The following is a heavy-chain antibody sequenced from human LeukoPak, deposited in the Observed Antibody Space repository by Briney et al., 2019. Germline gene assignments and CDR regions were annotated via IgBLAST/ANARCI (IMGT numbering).Heavy chain of an antibody. J-gene: IGHJ3*02. CDR3: AKTLGYGAGFNAFDI. CDR2: LSWNGANT. CDR1: GFTSSRYA. Sequence: GGSLRLSCAPSGFTSSRYAISWVRQAPEKGLEWVSALSWNGANTYHTDTATERFTVSRDKSQKTLFLQMNSLRAEDTAVYYCAKTLGYGAGFNAFDIWGQGTMVTVSS. D-gene: IGHD3-10*01. V-gene: IGHV3-23*01.